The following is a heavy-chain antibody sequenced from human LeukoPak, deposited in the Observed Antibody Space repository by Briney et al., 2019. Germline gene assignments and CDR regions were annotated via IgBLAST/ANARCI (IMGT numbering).Heavy chain of an antibody. CDR1: GFTFSSYE. V-gene: IGHV3-48*03. Sequence: GGSLRLSCAASGFTFSSYEMNWVRQAPGKGLEWVSYISFSGSTIYYAGSVKGRFTISRDNAKNSLYVQMNSLRAEDTAVYYCARGGYYDSSGYYYVGYFHHWGQGTLVTVSS. D-gene: IGHD3-22*01. CDR2: ISFSGSTI. J-gene: IGHJ1*01. CDR3: ARGGYYDSSGYYYVGYFHH.